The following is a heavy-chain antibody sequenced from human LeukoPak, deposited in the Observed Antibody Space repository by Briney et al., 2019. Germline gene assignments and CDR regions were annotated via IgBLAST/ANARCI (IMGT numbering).Heavy chain of an antibody. CDR3: ARVSYYGSGSYPDY. Sequence: ASVKVSCKASGGTFSSYAISWVRQAPGQGLEWMGRIIPILGIANYAQKFQGRVTMTTDTSTSTAYMELRSLRSDDTAVYYCARVSYYGSGSYPDYWGQGTLVTVSS. CDR1: GGTFSSYA. J-gene: IGHJ4*02. D-gene: IGHD3-10*01. V-gene: IGHV1-69*04. CDR2: IIPILGIA.